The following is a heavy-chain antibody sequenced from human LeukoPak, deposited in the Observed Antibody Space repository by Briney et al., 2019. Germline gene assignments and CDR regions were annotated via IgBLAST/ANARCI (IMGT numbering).Heavy chain of an antibody. Sequence: SETLSRTCTVSGGSISSHYWSWIRQPPGKGLEWIGYFSYSESTNYNPSLKSRVTISADTSKNQFSLKLSSVTAADTAAYYCARLKYNYGPFDYWGQATLVTVSS. CDR2: FSYSEST. CDR1: GGSISSHY. J-gene: IGHJ4*02. D-gene: IGHD5-18*01. CDR3: ARLKYNYGPFDY. V-gene: IGHV4-59*08.